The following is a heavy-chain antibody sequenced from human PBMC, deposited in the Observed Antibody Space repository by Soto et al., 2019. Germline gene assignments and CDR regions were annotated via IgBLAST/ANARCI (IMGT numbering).Heavy chain of an antibody. CDR1: GSTVRSNY. J-gene: IGHJ3*02. CDR2: IYSGGST. Sequence: EVQLVESGGGLIQPGGSQRLSCAASGSTVRSNYMSWVRQAPGKGLEWVTVIYSGGSTYYADSVKGRFTISRDNSKNTLYLQMNSLRAEDTAVYYCARVGDYYDSSGYYRAFDIWGQGTMVTVSS. D-gene: IGHD3-22*01. V-gene: IGHV3-53*01. CDR3: ARVGDYYDSSGYYRAFDI.